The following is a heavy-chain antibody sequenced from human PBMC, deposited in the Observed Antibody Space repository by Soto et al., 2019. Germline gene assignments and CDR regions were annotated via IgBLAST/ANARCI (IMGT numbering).Heavy chain of an antibody. CDR3: TRHGPGDYFLFDP. D-gene: IGHD4-17*01. V-gene: IGHV3-74*03. CDR1: GFTFSGFW. Sequence: GGSLRLSCAASGFTFSGFWMHWVRQAPGKGLVWVSRSSPDGTSTTYADSVKGRFTISRDNAKNTLYMQMNNLRVDDSAVYYCTRHGPGDYFLFDPWGQGTLVTVSS. CDR2: SSPDGTST. J-gene: IGHJ5*02.